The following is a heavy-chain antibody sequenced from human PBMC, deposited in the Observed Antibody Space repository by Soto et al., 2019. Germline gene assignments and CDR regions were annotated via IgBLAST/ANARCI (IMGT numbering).Heavy chain of an antibody. V-gene: IGHV3-43*01. CDR3: XXXXXXXXXNXYFDL. CDR1: GVTFDDYT. J-gene: IGHJ2*01. Sequence: EVQLVESGGVVVQPGGSLRLSCAASGVTFDDYTMHWVRQAPGKGLEWVSLISWDGGSTYYADSVKGRFTISRDNXXXXXXXXXXXXXXXXXXXXXXXXXXXXXXXNXYFDLWGRGTLVTVSS. CDR2: ISWDGGST.